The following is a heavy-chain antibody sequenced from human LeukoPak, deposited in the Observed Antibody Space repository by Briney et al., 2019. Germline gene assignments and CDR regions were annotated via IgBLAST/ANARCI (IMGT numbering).Heavy chain of an antibody. CDR3: ATSLSYGVYWPWFDP. Sequence: ASVKVSCKVSGYTLTELSMHWVRQAPGKGLEWMGGFDPEDGETIYAQKFQGRVTMTEDTSTDTAYMELSSLRSEDTAVYYCATSLSYGVYWPWFDPWGQGTLVTVSS. D-gene: IGHD4-17*01. J-gene: IGHJ5*02. CDR1: GYTLTELS. CDR2: FDPEDGET. V-gene: IGHV1-24*01.